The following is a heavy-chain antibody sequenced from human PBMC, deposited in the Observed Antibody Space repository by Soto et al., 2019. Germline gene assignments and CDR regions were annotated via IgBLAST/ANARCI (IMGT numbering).Heavy chain of an antibody. J-gene: IGHJ4*02. CDR1: GFNFNSYA. CDR2: LSVDGSTE. Sequence: QVQLVESGGGVVQPGRSLRLSCAASGFNFNSYAMHWVRQAPGKGLEWVALLSVDGSTEYYADSVKGRFTISRDNSKNTLSLQMNSLRPEDTAVYYFVRPRFYDPPKAILDYWGQGTRVTASS. D-gene: IGHD3-22*01. CDR3: VRPRFYDPPKAILDY. V-gene: IGHV3-30-3*01.